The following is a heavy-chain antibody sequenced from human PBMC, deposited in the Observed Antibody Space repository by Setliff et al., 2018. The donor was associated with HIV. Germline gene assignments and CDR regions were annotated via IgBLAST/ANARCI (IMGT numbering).Heavy chain of an antibody. CDR1: GYTFTSYG. CDR3: ARVPYRSAWFSGGHDAFDI. D-gene: IGHD6-19*01. V-gene: IGHV1-18*01. CDR2: ISAYNGNT. J-gene: IGHJ3*02. Sequence: ASVKVSCKASGYTFTSYGISWVRQAPGQGLEWMGWISAYNGNTNYAQKLQGRVTMTTDTSSSTAYLDLRSLRSDDTAVYFCARVPYRSAWFSGGHDAFDIWGQGTMVPVSS.